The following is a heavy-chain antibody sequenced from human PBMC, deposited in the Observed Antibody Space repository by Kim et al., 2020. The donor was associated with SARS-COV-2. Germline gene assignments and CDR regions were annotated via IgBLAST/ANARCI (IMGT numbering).Heavy chain of an antibody. D-gene: IGHD3-22*01. V-gene: IGHV3-48*04. CDR1: GFTFSSYS. J-gene: IGHJ4*02. Sequence: GGSLRLSCAASGFTFSSYSMNWVRQAPGKGLEWVSYISSSSSTTYYADSVKGRFTISRDNAKNSLYLQMNSLRAEDTAVYYCARDRGYYDSSGYYAGYWGQGTLVTVSS. CDR3: ARDRGYYDSSGYYAGY. CDR2: ISSSSSTT.